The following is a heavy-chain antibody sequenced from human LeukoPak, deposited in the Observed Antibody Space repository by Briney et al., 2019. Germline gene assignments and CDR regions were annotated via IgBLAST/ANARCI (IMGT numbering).Heavy chain of an antibody. J-gene: IGHJ4*02. CDR1: GGSITSGDYY. D-gene: IGHD5-18*01. CDR2: IYYSRST. V-gene: IGHV4-30-4*01. Sequence: SQTLSLTCTVSGGSITSGDYYWSWIRQPPGKGLEWIGYIYYSRSTYYNPSLKSRVSISVDTSKNQFSLKLSSVAAADTAVYYCARGPHTIQLWFPFDYWGQGTLVTVSS. CDR3: ARGPHTIQLWFPFDY.